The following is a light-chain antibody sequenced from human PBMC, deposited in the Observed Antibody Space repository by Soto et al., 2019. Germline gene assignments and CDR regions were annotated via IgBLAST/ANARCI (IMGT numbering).Light chain of an antibody. CDR1: KLGDGF. J-gene: IGLJ2*01. V-gene: IGLV3-1*01. CDR2: EDM. CDR3: QTWDSEAVI. Sequence: SYELSQPPSVSVSPGQTASISCSGDKLGDGFVCWHQLKPGQSPQLVIYEDMKRPSGIPERFSGSNSGNTATLTIDGTQGMDEADYYCQTWDSEAVIFGGGTQLTVL.